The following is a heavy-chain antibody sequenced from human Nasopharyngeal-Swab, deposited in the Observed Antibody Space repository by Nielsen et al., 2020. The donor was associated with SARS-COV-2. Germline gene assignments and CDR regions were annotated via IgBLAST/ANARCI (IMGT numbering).Heavy chain of an antibody. D-gene: IGHD3-3*01. V-gene: IGHV3-9*01. CDR3: AKGFWSGAPGLGH. CDR1: GFTFDDYA. CDR2: ISWNSGSI. Sequence: SLKTSCAASGFTFDDYAMHWVRQAPGKGLEWVSGISWNSGSIGYADSVKGRFTISRDNAKNSLYLQMNSLRAEDTALYYCAKGFWSGAPGLGHWGQGTLVTVSS. J-gene: IGHJ1*01.